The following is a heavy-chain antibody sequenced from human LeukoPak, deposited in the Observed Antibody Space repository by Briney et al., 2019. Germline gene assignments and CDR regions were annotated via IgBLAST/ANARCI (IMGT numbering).Heavy chain of an antibody. CDR1: GFTFSSYA. CDR3: ASFHYYGSGAYYLSY. J-gene: IGHJ4*02. CDR2: ISGSGGGT. Sequence: GGSLRLSCAASGFTFSSYAMSWVRQAPGKGLEWVSAISGSGGGTYYADSVKGRFTISRDNSKNTLYMQMSSLRAEDTAVYFCASFHYYGSGAYYLSYWGQGTLVTVSS. D-gene: IGHD3-10*01. V-gene: IGHV3-23*01.